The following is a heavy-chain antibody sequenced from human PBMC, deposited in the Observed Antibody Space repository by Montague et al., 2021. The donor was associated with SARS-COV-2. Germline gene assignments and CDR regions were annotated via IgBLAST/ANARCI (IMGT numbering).Heavy chain of an antibody. Sequence: SETLSLTCTVSGGSINSGNYYWSWIRQPPGKGLEWIGNIHYSGSAYYSPSLRSRLTISMDTSKKQLSLTLNSVTAADTAVYYCARGSGDLEHLDLWGQGTLVTVSS. CDR1: GGSINSGNYY. CDR2: IHYSGSA. J-gene: IGHJ3*01. CDR3: ARGSGDLEHLDL. V-gene: IGHV4-39*07. D-gene: IGHD6-19*01.